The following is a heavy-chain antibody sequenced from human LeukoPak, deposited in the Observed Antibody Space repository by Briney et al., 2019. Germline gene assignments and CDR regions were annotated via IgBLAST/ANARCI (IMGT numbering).Heavy chain of an antibody. V-gene: IGHV1-18*01. CDR2: ISAYNGNT. Sequence: GASVKVSCKASGYTFTAYGISWVRQARGQGLEWMGWISAYNGNTNYAQKFQGRLTMTTDTSTSTAYMELRSLRSDDTAVYYCARGSGSYYDLLEVEFDYWGQGTLVTVSS. CDR1: GYTFTAYG. D-gene: IGHD3-3*01. CDR3: ARGSGSYYDLLEVEFDY. J-gene: IGHJ4*02.